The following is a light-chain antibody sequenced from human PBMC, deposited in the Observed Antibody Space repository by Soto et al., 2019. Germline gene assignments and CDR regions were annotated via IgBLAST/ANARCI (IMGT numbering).Light chain of an antibody. Sequence: QSVLTQPPSVSGAPGQRVTISCTGSSSNIGAGYDVHWYQQLPGTAPKLLISGNSNRPSGVPDRFSGSKSGTSASPAITGLQAVDEADYYCQSYDSSLSGWVFGGGTKLTVL. CDR2: GNS. J-gene: IGLJ3*02. CDR3: QSYDSSLSGWV. V-gene: IGLV1-40*01. CDR1: SSNIGAGYD.